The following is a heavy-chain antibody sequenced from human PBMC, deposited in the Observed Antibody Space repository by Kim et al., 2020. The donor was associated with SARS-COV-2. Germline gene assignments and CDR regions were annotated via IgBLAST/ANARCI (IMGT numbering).Heavy chain of an antibody. CDR3: ARGDPIGSSWFDP. Sequence: SETLSLTCAVSGGSISSGGYSWSWIRQPPGKGLEWIGYIYHSGSTYYNPSLKSRVTISVDRSKNQFSLKLSSVTAADTAVYYCARGDPIGSSWFDPWGQGTLVTVSS. CDR1: GGSISSGGYS. D-gene: IGHD2-15*01. J-gene: IGHJ5*02. CDR2: IYHSGST. V-gene: IGHV4-30-2*01.